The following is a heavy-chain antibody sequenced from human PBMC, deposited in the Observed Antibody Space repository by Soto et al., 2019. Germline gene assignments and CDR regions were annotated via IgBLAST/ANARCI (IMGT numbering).Heavy chain of an antibody. CDR1: GFTISGHG. V-gene: IGHV3-30*18. D-gene: IGHD1-1*01. CDR2: ISYDGSDK. Sequence: PGGSLRLSCAASGFTISGHGMHWVRQAPGKGLEWLAVISYDGSDKFYADSVKGRFTISRDNSKNTLYLQMNSLRTEDTAMYYCAKEGPITNWYFDYWGQGTLVTVSS. CDR3: AKEGPITNWYFDY. J-gene: IGHJ4*02.